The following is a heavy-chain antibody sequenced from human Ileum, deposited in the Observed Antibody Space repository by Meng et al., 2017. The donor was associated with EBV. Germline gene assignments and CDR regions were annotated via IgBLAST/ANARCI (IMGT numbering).Heavy chain of an antibody. CDR3: AKRTEDRGDYFDY. J-gene: IGHJ4*02. CDR1: GGSITNNNW. Sequence: QVQLQESGLRLVKPSGTLTLTCAVSGGSITNNNWSWVRQPPGQGLEWIGEISQSGSTYYHPSLKSRVTISGDKSKNNFSLRLSSVTAADTAVYYCAKRTEDRGDYFDYWGQGALVTVSS. V-gene: IGHV4-4*02. D-gene: IGHD3-10*01. CDR2: ISQSGST.